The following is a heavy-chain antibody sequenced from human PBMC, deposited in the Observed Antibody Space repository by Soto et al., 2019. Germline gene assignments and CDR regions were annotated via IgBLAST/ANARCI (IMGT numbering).Heavy chain of an antibody. V-gene: IGHV3-74*01. Sequence: PGGSLRLSCAASGFTFSSYWMHWVRQAPGKGLVWVSRINSDGSSTSYADSVKGRFTISRDNAKNTLYLQMNSLRAEDTAVYYCARVPYSSSWYSPIDYWGQGTLVTVSS. J-gene: IGHJ4*02. CDR3: ARVPYSSSWYSPIDY. CDR1: GFTFSSYW. CDR2: INSDGSST. D-gene: IGHD6-13*01.